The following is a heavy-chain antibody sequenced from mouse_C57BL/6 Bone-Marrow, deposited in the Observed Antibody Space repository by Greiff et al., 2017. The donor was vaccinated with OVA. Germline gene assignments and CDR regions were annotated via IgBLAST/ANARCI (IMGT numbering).Heavy chain of an antibody. CDR3: ARRGQPFDD. V-gene: IGHV5-6*01. CDR2: ISSGGSYT. CDR1: GFAFSSYG. Sequence: EVQVVESGGDLVKPGGSLKLSCAASGFAFSSYGMSWVRQTPDKRLEWVATISSGGSYTYYPDSVKARFTIARDNAKNTLYLKMSSLKSEDTDMYYCARRGQPFDDWGTGTTVTVSS. D-gene: IGHD6-1*01. J-gene: IGHJ1*03.